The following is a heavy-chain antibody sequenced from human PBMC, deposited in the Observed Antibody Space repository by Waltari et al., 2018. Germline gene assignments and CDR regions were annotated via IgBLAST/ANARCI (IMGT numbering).Heavy chain of an antibody. CDR1: GYTFTDYF. V-gene: IGHV1-2*02. D-gene: IGHD3-10*01. CDR3: ARGLGQISMIRGITFDY. Sequence: QVQLVQSGAEVKKPGASVRVSCKASGYTFTDYFIHWVRQAPGQGLEWGGWINPNSGGTNYAQKFQGRVIMTRDTSITTTFMDLNRLTSDDSAMYFCARGLGQISMIRGITFDYWSQGTLVTVSS. J-gene: IGHJ4*02. CDR2: INPNSGGT.